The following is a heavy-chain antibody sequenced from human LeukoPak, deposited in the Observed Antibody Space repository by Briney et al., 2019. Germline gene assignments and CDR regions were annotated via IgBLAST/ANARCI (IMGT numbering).Heavy chain of an antibody. CDR3: ARTAYCGADCHYYFDY. V-gene: IGHV3-74*01. CDR1: GFTFTNYW. J-gene: IGHJ4*02. CDR2: IKSDGSST. Sequence: GGSLRLSCAASGFTFTNYWMHWVRQAPGKGLVWVSRIKSDGSSTTYADSVKGRFTISRDSAENTLFLQMNSLRAEDTAVYYCARTAYCGADCHYYFDYWGQGALVTVSS. D-gene: IGHD2-21*02.